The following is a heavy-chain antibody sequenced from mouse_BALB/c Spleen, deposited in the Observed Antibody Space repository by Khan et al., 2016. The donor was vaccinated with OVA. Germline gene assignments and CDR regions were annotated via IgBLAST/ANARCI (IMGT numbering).Heavy chain of an antibody. Sequence: EVELVESGGDLVKPGGSLKLSCEASGFTFSSYGMSWVRQTPDKRLEWVATLSNGGSYTYYPDSVKGRLTISRDNAKNTLYLQMSSLKSEDTAMYYCARHRFTSAAAWFAYWGQGTLVTVSA. V-gene: IGHV5-6*01. CDR1: GFTFSSYG. D-gene: IGHD1-2*01. J-gene: IGHJ3*01. CDR2: LSNGGSYT. CDR3: ARHRFTSAAAWFAY.